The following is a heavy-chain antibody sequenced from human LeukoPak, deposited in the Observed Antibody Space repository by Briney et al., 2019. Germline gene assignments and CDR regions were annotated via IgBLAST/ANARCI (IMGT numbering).Heavy chain of an antibody. D-gene: IGHD3-10*01. CDR1: GGSFSGYY. J-gene: IGHJ4*02. CDR2: INHRGST. Sequence: SETLSLTCAVYGGSFSGYYWSWIRQPPGKGLEWIGEINHRGSTNYNPSLKSRVTISVDTSKNQFSLKLSSVTAADTAVYYCARDYYGSGSPDYWGQGTLVTVSS. V-gene: IGHV4-34*01. CDR3: ARDYYGSGSPDY.